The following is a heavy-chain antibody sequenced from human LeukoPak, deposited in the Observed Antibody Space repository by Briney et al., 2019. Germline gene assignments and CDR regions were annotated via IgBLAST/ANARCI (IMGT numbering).Heavy chain of an antibody. D-gene: IGHD7-27*01. CDR2: ISYDGSNK. J-gene: IGHJ4*02. V-gene: IGHV3-30*18. CDR1: GFTFSDYN. CDR3: VQDWAWGAFGY. Sequence: GSLRLSCAASGFTFSDYNMNWLRQAPGKGLEWVAVISYDGSNKYYADSVQGRFTIYRDNSKNTLYLQMNRLGAEDTAIYYCVQDWAWGAFGYWGQGTLVTVSS.